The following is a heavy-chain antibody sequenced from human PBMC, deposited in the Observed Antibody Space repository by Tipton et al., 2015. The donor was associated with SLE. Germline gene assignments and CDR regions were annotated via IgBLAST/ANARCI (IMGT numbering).Heavy chain of an antibody. J-gene: IGHJ4*02. V-gene: IGHV4-39*07. CDR1: GGSITNDNSY. CDR3: ARSRGGASRAFDY. CDR2: IYDSGNT. Sequence: TLSLTFTVSGGSITNDNSYWGWIRQPPGTGPQFIGTIYDSGNTYYNPSLKSRVTISVTTSQDQFSLKLNSVTAADTAVYYCARSRGGASRAFDYWGQGTLVIVSS. D-gene: IGHD3-16*01.